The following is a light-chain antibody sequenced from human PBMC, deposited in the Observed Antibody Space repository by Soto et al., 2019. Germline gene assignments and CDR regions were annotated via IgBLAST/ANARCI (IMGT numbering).Light chain of an antibody. CDR1: SSDVGGYNY. Sequence: QSALTQPASVSGSPGQSITISCTGTSSDVGGYNYVSWYQQHPGKAPKLMIYEVTHRPSGVSSRFSGSKSGNTASLTISGLQAEDEADYYCCSYRGTNTLGVFGTGTKLTVL. V-gene: IGLV2-14*01. CDR2: EVT. CDR3: CSYRGTNTLGV. J-gene: IGLJ1*01.